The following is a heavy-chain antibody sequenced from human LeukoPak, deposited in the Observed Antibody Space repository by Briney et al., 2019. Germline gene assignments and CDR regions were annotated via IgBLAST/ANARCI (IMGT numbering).Heavy chain of an antibody. CDR2: INPNSGGS. V-gene: IGHV1-2*02. Sequence: ASVKVSFKASGYTFTGHYMHWVRLAPGQGLDWMGWINPNSGGSNYAQKFQGRVTMTRDTSISTAYMELSRLRSDDTAVYYCARGTTVTSDYHYFGMDVWGQGTTVTVPS. CDR3: ARGTTVTSDYHYFGMDV. CDR1: GYTFTGHY. D-gene: IGHD4-17*01. J-gene: IGHJ6*02.